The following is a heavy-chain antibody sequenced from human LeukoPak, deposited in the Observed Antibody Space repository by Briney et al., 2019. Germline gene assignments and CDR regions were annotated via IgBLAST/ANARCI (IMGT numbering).Heavy chain of an antibody. CDR2: ISSSSSYI. D-gene: IGHD3-3*01. Sequence: GGSLRLSCAASGFTFSSYSMNWVRQAPGKGLEWVSSISSSSSYIYYADSVKGRFTISRDNAKNSLYLQMNSLRAEDTAVYYCARDSRLRFLGDVKAFDIWGQGTMVTVSS. CDR3: ARDSRLRFLGDVKAFDI. J-gene: IGHJ3*02. CDR1: GFTFSSYS. V-gene: IGHV3-21*01.